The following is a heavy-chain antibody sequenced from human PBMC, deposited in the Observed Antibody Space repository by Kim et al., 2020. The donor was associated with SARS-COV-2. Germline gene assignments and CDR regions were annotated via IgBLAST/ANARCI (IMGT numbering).Heavy chain of an antibody. V-gene: IGHV1-46*01. Sequence: ASVKVSCKASGYTFTSYYIHWVRQAPGQGLEWMGIINPSGGSTTYAQNFQGRVTMTSDTSTSTVYMELTTLRSEDTAIYYCAREMFSGGYRTYATFEVWGQGTMVTVSS. CDR3: AREMFSGGYRTYATFEV. CDR1: GYTFTSYY. CDR2: INPSGGST. D-gene: IGHD1-26*01. J-gene: IGHJ3*01.